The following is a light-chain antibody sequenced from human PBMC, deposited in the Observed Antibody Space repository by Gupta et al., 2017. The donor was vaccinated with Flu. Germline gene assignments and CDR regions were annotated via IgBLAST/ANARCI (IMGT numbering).Light chain of an antibody. V-gene: IGLV1-40*01. Sequence: SYGGAGYEWNWYQHLPGTPPQVLNYGNTRRPSGVPDRFSGTKSGTSSSLAIAGLQAEDEGSYYCQSYDRKLAGWVFGGGTKLTVL. CDR3: QSYDRKLAGWV. J-gene: IGLJ2*01. CDR2: GNT. CDR1: SYGGAGYE.